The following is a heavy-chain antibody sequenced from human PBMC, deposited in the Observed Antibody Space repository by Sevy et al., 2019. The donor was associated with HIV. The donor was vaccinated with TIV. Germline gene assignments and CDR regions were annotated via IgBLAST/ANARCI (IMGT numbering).Heavy chain of an antibody. CDR3: SRDLRLRGYSYGCFDY. J-gene: IGHJ4*02. D-gene: IGHD5-18*01. Sequence: ASVKVSCKASGYTFTGQYIHWVRQAPGQGLEWMGWINPNRGDTKYAQEFKGRVTMTRDTSISTAYMELSGLKSDDTAVYYCSRDLRLRGYSYGCFDYWGQGTLVTVSS. V-gene: IGHV1-2*02. CDR1: GYTFTGQY. CDR2: INPNRGDT.